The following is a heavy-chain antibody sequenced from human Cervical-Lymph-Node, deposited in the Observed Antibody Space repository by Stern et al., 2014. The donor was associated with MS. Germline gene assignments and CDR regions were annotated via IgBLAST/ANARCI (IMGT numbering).Heavy chain of an antibody. CDR1: GGTFSSYA. Sequence: QVQLVESGAEVKKPGSSVKVSCKASGGTFSSYAISWVRQAPGQGLEWMGGIIPIFGTAHYAQKFQGRVTITACDTTSTAYMELSSLRSEDTALYYCAKLWGGYYYGMDVWGQGTTVTVSS. V-gene: IGHV1-69*01. CDR3: AKLWGGYYYGMDV. J-gene: IGHJ6*02. D-gene: IGHD2-21*01. CDR2: IIPIFGTA.